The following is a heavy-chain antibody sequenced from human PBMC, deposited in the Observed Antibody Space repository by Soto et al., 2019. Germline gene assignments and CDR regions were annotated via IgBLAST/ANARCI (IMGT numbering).Heavy chain of an antibody. J-gene: IGHJ6*02. V-gene: IGHV4-59*01. Sequence: SETLSLTCTVSGGSISSYYWSWIRQPPGKGLEWIGYIYYSGSTNYNPSLKSRVTISVDTSKNQFSLKLSSVTAADTAVYYCARDSQGGMDVWGQGTKVTVSS. CDR1: GGSISSYY. CDR3: ARDSQGGMDV. CDR2: IYYSGST.